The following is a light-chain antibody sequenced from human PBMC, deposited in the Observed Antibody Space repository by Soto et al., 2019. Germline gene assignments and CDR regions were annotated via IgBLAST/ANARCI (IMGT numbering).Light chain of an antibody. CDR3: RSYAGSDMFV. V-gene: IGKV4-1*01. CDR1: QSVLYSSNNKNY. CDR2: WAS. J-gene: IGKJ3*01. Sequence: DIVMTQSPDSLAVSLGERATINCKSSQSVLYSSNNKNYLAWYQQKPGQPPKLLIYWASTRESGVPDRFSGSGSGNTASLTVSGLQAEDEADYYCRSYAGSDMFVFGTGT.